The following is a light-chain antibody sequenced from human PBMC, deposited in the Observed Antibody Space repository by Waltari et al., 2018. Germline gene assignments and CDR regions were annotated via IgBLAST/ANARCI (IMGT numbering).Light chain of an antibody. CDR1: DVGNKY. CDR2: EDN. Sequence: YELTQPLSVSVSPGQAANIACSGEDVGNKYTSWLQQTPGQSPVLVTSEDNKRPPVIPERFSASNSGNLATLTISETQPMDEADYYCQAWDSGTGVFGTGTKVTVL. J-gene: IGLJ1*01. V-gene: IGLV3-1*01. CDR3: QAWDSGTGV.